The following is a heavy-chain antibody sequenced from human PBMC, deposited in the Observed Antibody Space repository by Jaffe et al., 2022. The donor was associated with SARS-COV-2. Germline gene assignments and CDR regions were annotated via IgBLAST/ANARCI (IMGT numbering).Heavy chain of an antibody. CDR3: AKGSEADDSSGYDY. CDR1: GFTFSSYG. J-gene: IGHJ4*02. CDR2: ISYDGSNK. D-gene: IGHD3-22*01. V-gene: IGHV3-30*18. Sequence: QVQLVESGGGVVQPGRSLRLSCAASGFTFSSYGMHWVRQAPGKGLEWVAVISYDGSNKYYADSVKGRFTISRDNSKNTLYLQMNSLRAEDTAVYYCAKGSEADDSSGYDYWGQGTLVTVSS.